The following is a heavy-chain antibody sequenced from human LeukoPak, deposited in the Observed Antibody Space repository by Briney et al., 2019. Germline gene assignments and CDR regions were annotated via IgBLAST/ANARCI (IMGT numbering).Heavy chain of an antibody. Sequence: ASVKVSCKASGYTFTGYYMHWVRQAPGQGLEWMGWINPNSGGTNYAQKFQGRVTMTRDTSISTAYMELSSLRSEDTAVYYCARDKGYYDSSGYLPLYYFDYWGQGTLVTVSS. V-gene: IGHV1-2*02. CDR2: INPNSGGT. D-gene: IGHD3-22*01. J-gene: IGHJ4*02. CDR3: ARDKGYYDSSGYLPLYYFDY. CDR1: GYTFTGYY.